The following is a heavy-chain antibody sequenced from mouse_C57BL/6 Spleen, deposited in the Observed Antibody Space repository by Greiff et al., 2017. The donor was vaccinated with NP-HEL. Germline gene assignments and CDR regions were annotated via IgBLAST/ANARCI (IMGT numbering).Heavy chain of an antibody. Sequence: VQLQQPGAELVKPGASVKMSCKASGYTFTSYWITWVKQRPGQGLEWIGDIYPGSGSTNYNEKFKSKATLTVDTSSSTAYMQLSSLTSEDSAVYYCARGVYYYGSRYYAMDYWGQGTSVTVSS. J-gene: IGHJ4*01. CDR1: GYTFTSYW. CDR2: IYPGSGST. CDR3: ARGVYYYGSRYYAMDY. V-gene: IGHV1-55*01. D-gene: IGHD1-1*01.